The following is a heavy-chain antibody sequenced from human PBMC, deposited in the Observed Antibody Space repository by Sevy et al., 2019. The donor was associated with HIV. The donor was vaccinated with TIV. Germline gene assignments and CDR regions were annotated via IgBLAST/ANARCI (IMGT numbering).Heavy chain of an antibody. Sequence: GGSLRLSCAASGFTFSSYAMNWVRQAPGKGLEWVSVISGSGDSPYYGDSVKGRFTISRDNSKNTLYLQMKSLRGEDTAVYYCARGGSSGYHNYFDYWGQGTLVTVSS. D-gene: IGHD3-22*01. CDR3: ARGGSSGYHNYFDY. CDR2: ISGSGDSP. CDR1: GFTFSSYA. J-gene: IGHJ4*02. V-gene: IGHV3-23*01.